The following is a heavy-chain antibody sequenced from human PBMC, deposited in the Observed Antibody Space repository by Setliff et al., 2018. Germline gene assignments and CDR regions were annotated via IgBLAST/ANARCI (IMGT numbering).Heavy chain of an antibody. CDR2: ISSSSSYI. V-gene: IGHV3-21*01. CDR3: ARGPDFDYWGGYWSFYFDY. J-gene: IGHJ4*02. Sequence: PGGSLRLSCAASGFTFSTYSMNWVRQAPGKGLEWVSSISSSSSYIYYADSVKGRLTISRDNAKNSVYLQMNSLRAGDTAVYYCARGPDFDYWGGYWSFYFDYWGQGTLVTVSS. D-gene: IGHD3-3*01. CDR1: GFTFSTYS.